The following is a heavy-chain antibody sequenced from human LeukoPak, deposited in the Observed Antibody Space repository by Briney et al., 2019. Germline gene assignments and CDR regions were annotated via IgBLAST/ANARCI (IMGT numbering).Heavy chain of an antibody. CDR3: ANNPSIVGARSYYFDY. J-gene: IGHJ4*02. Sequence: GGSLRPSCAAPGFTLSSYAMSWGRQAPGEGPELGSAISGSGGSTYYADSVKGRFTISRDNSKNTLYLQMNSLRAEDTAVYYCANNPSIVGARSYYFDYWGQGTLVTVSS. V-gene: IGHV3-23*01. CDR1: GFTLSSYA. D-gene: IGHD1-26*01. CDR2: ISGSGGST.